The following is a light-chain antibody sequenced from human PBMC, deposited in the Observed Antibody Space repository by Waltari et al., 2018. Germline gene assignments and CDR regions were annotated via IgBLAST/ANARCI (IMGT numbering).Light chain of an antibody. Sequence: VVTQEPSFSVSPGGTVTLTCGLSSGSVSTTYYPSWYQQTPGQAPRTLIYNTNTRSSGVPDRFSGSILGNKAALTITGAQTDDESDYYCVLYMGSGISVFGGGTKLTVL. V-gene: IGLV8-61*01. J-gene: IGLJ3*02. CDR1: SGSVSTTYY. CDR3: VLYMGSGISV. CDR2: NTN.